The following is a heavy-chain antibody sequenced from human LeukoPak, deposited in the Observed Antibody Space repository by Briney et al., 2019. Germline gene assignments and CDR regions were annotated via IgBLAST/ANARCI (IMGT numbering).Heavy chain of an antibody. Sequence: GGSLRLSCAASGFTFSSYAMSWVRQAPGKGLEWVSAISGRGGSTYYADSVKGRFTISRDNSKNTLYLQMNSLRAEDTAVYYCAKDRRSWPYYFDYWGQGTLVTVSS. CDR2: ISGRGGST. CDR1: GFTFSSYA. V-gene: IGHV3-23*01. CDR3: AKDRRSWPYYFDY. D-gene: IGHD6-13*01. J-gene: IGHJ4*02.